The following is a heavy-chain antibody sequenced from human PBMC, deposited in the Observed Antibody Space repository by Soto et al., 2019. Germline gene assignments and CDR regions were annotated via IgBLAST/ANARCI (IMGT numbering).Heavy chain of an antibody. V-gene: IGHV3-23*01. CDR2: ISGSGGST. D-gene: IGHD3-22*01. CDR3: AKDPIWDYYDSSGYSADY. Sequence: GESLKISCAASGFTFSSYAMSWVRQAPGKGLEWVSAISGSGGSTYYADSVKGRFTISRDNSKNTLYLQMNSLRAEDTAVYYCAKDPIWDYYDSSGYSADYWGQGTLVTVSS. CDR1: GFTFSSYA. J-gene: IGHJ4*02.